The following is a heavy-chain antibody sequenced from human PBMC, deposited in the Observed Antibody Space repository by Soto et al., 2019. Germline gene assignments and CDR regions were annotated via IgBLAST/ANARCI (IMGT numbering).Heavy chain of an antibody. D-gene: IGHD2-15*01. CDR1: GYTLTELS. CDR3: ARDGSRCSGGSCYFYSDY. V-gene: IGHV1-24*01. J-gene: IGHJ4*02. CDR2: FDPEDGET. Sequence: ASVKVSCKVSGYTLTELSMHWVRQAPGKGLEWMGGFDPEDGETIYAQKFQGRVTITGDTSTGTAYMELSSLRSEDTAVYYCARDGSRCSGGSCYFYSDYWGQGTLVTVSS.